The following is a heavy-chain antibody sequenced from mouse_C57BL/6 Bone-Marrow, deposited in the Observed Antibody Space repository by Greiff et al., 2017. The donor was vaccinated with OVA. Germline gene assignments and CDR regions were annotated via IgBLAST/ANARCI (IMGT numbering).Heavy chain of an antibody. V-gene: IGHV1-15*01. D-gene: IGHD2-3*01. CDR3: TRDGSWFAD. Sequence: QVQLKESGAELVRPGASVTLSCKASGYTFTDYEMHWVKQTPVHGLEWIGAIDPETGGTAYNQKFKGKAILTADKSSSTAYIELRSMTSEDSAVYYCTRDGSWFADWGQGTLGTVSA. J-gene: IGHJ3*01. CDR2: IDPETGGT. CDR1: GYTFTDYE.